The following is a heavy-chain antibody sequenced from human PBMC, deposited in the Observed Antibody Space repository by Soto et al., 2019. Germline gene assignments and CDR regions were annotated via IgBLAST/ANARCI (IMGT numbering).Heavy chain of an antibody. J-gene: IGHJ5*02. CDR2: IYATGTT. Sequence: PWETLSLTCTVSGASISGFYWSWIRKSAGKGLEWIGRIYATGTTDYNPSLKSRVIMSVDTSKKQFSLKLRSVTAADTAVYYCVRDGTKTLRDWFDTWGQGISVTVSS. CDR1: GASISGFY. CDR3: VRDGTKTLRDWFDT. D-gene: IGHD1-1*01. V-gene: IGHV4-4*07.